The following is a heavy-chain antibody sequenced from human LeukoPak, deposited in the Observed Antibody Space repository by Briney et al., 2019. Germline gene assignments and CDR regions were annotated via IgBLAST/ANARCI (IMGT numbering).Heavy chain of an antibody. CDR1: GYTFTSYD. V-gene: IGHV1-8*01. Sequence: VASVKVSCKASGYTFTSYDINWVRQATGQGLEWMGWMNPNSGNTGYAQKFQGRVTMTRNTSISTAYMELSSLRSEDTAVYYCARISRGVRGVPLYYYYYMDVWGKGTTVTVSS. D-gene: IGHD3-10*01. CDR3: ARISRGVRGVPLYYYYYMDV. J-gene: IGHJ6*03. CDR2: MNPNSGNT.